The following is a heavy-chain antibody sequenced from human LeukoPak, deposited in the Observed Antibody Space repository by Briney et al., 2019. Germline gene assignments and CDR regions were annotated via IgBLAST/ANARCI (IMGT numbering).Heavy chain of an antibody. D-gene: IGHD3-10*01. CDR2: MNPNSGYT. V-gene: IGHV1-8*01. Sequence: APVKVSCKASGYTFTSHDINWVRQATGQGLEWMGWMNPNSGYTGYEQKFQGRVTMTRDTSTSTAYMELNSLTSEDTAVYYCARGGAGPYYKRDGWFAPWAREPWSPSPQ. J-gene: IGHJ5*02. CDR1: GYTFTSHD. CDR3: ARGGAGPYYKRDGWFAP.